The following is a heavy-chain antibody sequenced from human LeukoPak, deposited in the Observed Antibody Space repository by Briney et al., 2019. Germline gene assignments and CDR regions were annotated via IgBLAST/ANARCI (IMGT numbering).Heavy chain of an antibody. J-gene: IGHJ4*02. V-gene: IGHV3-30*02. CDR3: AKGYGGSHFDY. CDR1: GFTFSTYG. Sequence: GGSLRLSCAASGFTFSTYGMHWVRQAPGKGLEWVAFIRYDESKTYHADSVRGRFIISRDNSKNTLYLQMNGLRVADTAIYYCAKGYGGSHFDYWGQGALVAVSS. D-gene: IGHD4-23*01. CDR2: IRYDESKT.